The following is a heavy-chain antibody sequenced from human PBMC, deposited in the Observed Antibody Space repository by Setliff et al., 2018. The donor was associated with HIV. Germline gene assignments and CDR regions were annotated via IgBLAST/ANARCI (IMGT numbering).Heavy chain of an antibody. Sequence: SETLSLTCTVSGGSISNYYWSWIRQPPGKGLGWIGYIYTTGSTNYNPSLKSRVTISVDTSKNLLSLRLSSVTATDTAVYYCARLFIPNYFDPWGQGTLVTVSS. D-gene: IGHD2-21*01. CDR3: ARLFIPNYFDP. CDR2: IYTTGST. J-gene: IGHJ5*02. CDR1: GGSISNYY. V-gene: IGHV4-4*08.